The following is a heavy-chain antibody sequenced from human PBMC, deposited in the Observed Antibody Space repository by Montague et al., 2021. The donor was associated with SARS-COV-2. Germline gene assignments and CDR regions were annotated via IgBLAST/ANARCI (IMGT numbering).Heavy chain of an antibody. CDR1: GFTFSSCS. CDR2: ISSSSSYI. CDR3: ARDGDYYDSSGILDY. J-gene: IGHJ4*02. D-gene: IGHD3-22*01. Sequence: SLRLSCAASGFTFSSCSMNWVRHAPGKGLEWVSSISSSSSYIYYADSVKGRFTISRDNAKNSLYLQMNSLRAEDTAVYYCARDGDYYDSSGILDYWGQGTLVTVSS. V-gene: IGHV3-21*01.